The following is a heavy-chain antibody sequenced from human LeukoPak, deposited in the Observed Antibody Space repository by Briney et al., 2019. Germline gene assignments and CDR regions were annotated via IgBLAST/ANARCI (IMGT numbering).Heavy chain of an antibody. V-gene: IGHV3-21*01. CDR1: GFTFSSYA. Sequence: PGGSLRLSCAASGFTFSSYAMSWVRQAPGKGLEWVSSISSSSSYIYYADSVKGRFTISRDNAKNSLYLQMNSLRAEDTAVYFCARHSLTYEYYFDYWGQGTLVTVSS. J-gene: IGHJ4*02. CDR3: ARHSLTYEYYFDY. CDR2: ISSSSSYI. D-gene: IGHD3-3*01.